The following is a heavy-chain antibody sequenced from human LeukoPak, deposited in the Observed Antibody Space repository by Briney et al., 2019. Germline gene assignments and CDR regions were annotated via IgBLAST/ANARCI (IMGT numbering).Heavy chain of an antibody. CDR2: ISVSGTTM. V-gene: IGHV3-11*01. CDR1: GFTFTDYY. Sequence: GVSLRLSCATSGFTFTDYYMTWIRQAPGKGLEWISYISVSGTTMYYADSVKGRFTLSRDNAKNSLFLQMNSLRAEDTAVYYCARDRQGFGTFDYWGQGALVTVSS. CDR3: ARDRQGFGTFDY. D-gene: IGHD3-10*01. J-gene: IGHJ4*02.